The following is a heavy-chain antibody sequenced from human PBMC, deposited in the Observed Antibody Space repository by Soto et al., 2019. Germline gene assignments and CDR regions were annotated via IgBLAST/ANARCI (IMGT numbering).Heavy chain of an antibody. V-gene: IGHV5-51*03. CDR2: IYPGDSDT. Sequence: EVQLVQSGAEAKKPGESLKISCKGSGYSFTSYWIGWVRQMPGKGLEWMGIIYPGDSDTRYSPSFQGQVTISADKSISTAYLQWSSLKASDTAMYYGARLATLAYCGGDCYESLGYWGQGTLVTVSS. CDR1: GYSFTSYW. D-gene: IGHD2-21*02. J-gene: IGHJ4*02. CDR3: ARLATLAYCGGDCYESLGY.